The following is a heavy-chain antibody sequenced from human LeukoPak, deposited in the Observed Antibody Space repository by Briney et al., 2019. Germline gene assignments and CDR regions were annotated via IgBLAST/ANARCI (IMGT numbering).Heavy chain of an antibody. CDR3: ARHSSGYYRRSAPDY. CDR2: IGPYNGNT. CDR1: GYKLTSHG. V-gene: IGHV1-18*01. D-gene: IGHD3-22*01. Sequence: GASVKVSCKSSGYKLTSHGISWVRQAPGQGLEWMGWIGPYNGNTKYAQKFQGRVTITADKSTSTAYMELSSLRSEDTAVYYCARHSSGYYRRSAPDYWGQGTLVTVSS. J-gene: IGHJ4*02.